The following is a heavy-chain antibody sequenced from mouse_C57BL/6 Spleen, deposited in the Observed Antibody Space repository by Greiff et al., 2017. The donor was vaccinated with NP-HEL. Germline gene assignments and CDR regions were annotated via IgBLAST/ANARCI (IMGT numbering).Heavy chain of an antibody. Sequence: VQLQQPGAELVRPGSSVKLSCKASGYTFTSYWMDWVKQRPGQGLEWIGNIYPSDSETHYNQKFKDKATLTVDKSSSTAYMQLSSLTSEDSAVYYCARSGGYEGEAWFAYWGQGTLVTVSA. CDR1: GYTFTSYW. V-gene: IGHV1-61*01. J-gene: IGHJ3*01. CDR2: IYPSDSET. CDR3: ARSGGYEGEAWFAY. D-gene: IGHD2-2*01.